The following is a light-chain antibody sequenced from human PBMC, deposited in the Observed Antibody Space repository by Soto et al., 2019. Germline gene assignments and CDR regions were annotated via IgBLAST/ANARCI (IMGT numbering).Light chain of an antibody. Sequence: AIQMTQSPSSLSASVGDRVTITCRASQGIRNDLDWFQQKPGKAPKLLIYAASNLQSGVPARFSGSGSGTDFTLTISSLQPEDFAVYYCQQYGSSPPLTFGGGTKVEIK. CDR1: QGIRND. V-gene: IGKV1-6*01. J-gene: IGKJ4*01. CDR3: QQYGSSPPLT. CDR2: AAS.